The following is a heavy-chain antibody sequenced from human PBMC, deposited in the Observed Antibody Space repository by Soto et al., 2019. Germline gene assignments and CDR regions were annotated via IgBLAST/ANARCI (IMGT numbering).Heavy chain of an antibody. Sequence: EVQLVESGGGLVKPGGSLRLSCAASGFTFSSYSMNWVRQAPGKGLEWVSSISSSSSYIYYADSVKGRFTISIDTAKNSLYLQMNSLRAEDTVVYYCARVGGQIVAGFDYWGQGTLVTVSS. CDR1: GFTFSSYS. CDR3: ARVGGQIVAGFDY. D-gene: IGHD6-6*01. V-gene: IGHV3-21*01. CDR2: ISSSSSYI. J-gene: IGHJ4*02.